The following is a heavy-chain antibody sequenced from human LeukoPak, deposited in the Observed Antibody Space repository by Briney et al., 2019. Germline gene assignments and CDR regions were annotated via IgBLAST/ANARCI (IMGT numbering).Heavy chain of an antibody. Sequence: SETLSLTCTVSGGSISSYYWSWIRQPPGKGLEWIGYIYYSGSTNYNPSLKSRVTISVDTSKNQFSLKLSSVTAADTAVYYCARGGRDDYGAEYYFDYWGQGTLVTVSS. CDR2: IYYSGST. J-gene: IGHJ4*02. CDR3: ARGGRDDYGAEYYFDY. V-gene: IGHV4-59*08. D-gene: IGHD4-17*01. CDR1: GGSISSYY.